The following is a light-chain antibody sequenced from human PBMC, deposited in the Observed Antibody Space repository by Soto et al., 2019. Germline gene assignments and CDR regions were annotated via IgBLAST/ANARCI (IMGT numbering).Light chain of an antibody. Sequence: DIQMTQSPSTLSASVGDRVTITCRASQSIGRFLAWYQHQPGKAPKLLIYDAYTLESGVPSRFSGTGSGKEFTFSITNLQPEDFGTYYCQQCYKGWTFGQGTKVDFK. CDR1: QSIGRF. V-gene: IGKV1-5*01. J-gene: IGKJ1*01. CDR2: DAY. CDR3: QQCYKGWT.